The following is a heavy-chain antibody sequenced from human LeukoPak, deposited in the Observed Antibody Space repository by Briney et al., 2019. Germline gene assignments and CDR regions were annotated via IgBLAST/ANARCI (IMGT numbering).Heavy chain of an antibody. Sequence: SETLSLTCTVSGGSINSTRYYWGWIRQPPGKGLKWIGSIYYSGDTHYNPSLRSRVTISFDTSKNQFSPRMPSMTAADTSFYYCATGSMTTRYYYYFHMDVWGPGITVTVSS. D-gene: IGHD4-17*01. J-gene: IGHJ6*03. CDR1: GGSINSTRYY. CDR3: ATGSMTTRYYYYFHMDV. CDR2: IYYSGDT. V-gene: IGHV4-39*01.